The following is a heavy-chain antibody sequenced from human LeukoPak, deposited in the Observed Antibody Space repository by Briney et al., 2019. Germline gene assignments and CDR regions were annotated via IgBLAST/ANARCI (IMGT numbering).Heavy chain of an antibody. D-gene: IGHD4-17*01. CDR1: GGSINSGDYY. V-gene: IGHV4-30-4*01. CDR2: IYYSGST. J-gene: IGHJ2*01. CDR3: ARAVTTPFDL. Sequence: PSQTLSLTCTVSGGSINSGDYYWSWIRQTPGKGLEWIGYIYYSGSTHYNPSLKSRVTLLIDTSKNQFSLKLSSVTAADTAVYYCARAVTTPFDLWGRGTLVTVSS.